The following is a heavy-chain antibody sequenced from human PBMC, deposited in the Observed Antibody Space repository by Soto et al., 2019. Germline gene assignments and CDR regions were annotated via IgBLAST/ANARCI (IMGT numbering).Heavy chain of an antibody. V-gene: IGHV4-30-2*01. J-gene: IGHJ4*02. CDR3: ARAWVYDSSGFDY. CDR2: IYNSGST. CDR1: GVSVSSGGYS. D-gene: IGHD3-22*01. Sequence: QLQLQESGSGLVKPSQTLSLTCAVSGVSVSSGGYSWSWIRQPPGKGLEWIGYIYNSGSTYYNPSXXXRXAISVDRSKNQCSLKMSSVTAADTAVYYCARAWVYDSSGFDYWGQGALVTVSS.